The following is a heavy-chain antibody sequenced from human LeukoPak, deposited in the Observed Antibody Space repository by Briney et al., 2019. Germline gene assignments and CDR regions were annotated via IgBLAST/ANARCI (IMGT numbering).Heavy chain of an antibody. V-gene: IGHV4-34*01. Sequence: SETLSLTCAVYGGSFSGYYWSWIRQPPGKGLEWFGEINHSGSTNDHPSLKSRVTMSVDTSKNQFSLKLSSVTAADTAIYYCARGLRTLIAARPSAFDIWGQGTMVTVSS. D-gene: IGHD6-6*01. CDR2: INHSGST. CDR1: GGSFSGYY. CDR3: ARGLRTLIAARPSAFDI. J-gene: IGHJ3*02.